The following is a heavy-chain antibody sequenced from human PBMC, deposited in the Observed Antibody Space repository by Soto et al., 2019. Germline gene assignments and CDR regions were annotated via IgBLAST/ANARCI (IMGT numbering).Heavy chain of an antibody. D-gene: IGHD2-21*02. Sequence: VQLVQSGAEVKKPGSSVKVSCKASGGSFNSFAISWVRQAPGQGLEWMGGIIPIFGAASYGQRIQGRVTITADESTSTAFMEVSSLRSEDTAVYYCATSGECGGDCYVYRMDVWGQGTTVTVSS. J-gene: IGHJ6*02. V-gene: IGHV1-69*01. CDR2: IIPIFGAA. CDR1: GGSFNSFA. CDR3: ATSGECGGDCYVYRMDV.